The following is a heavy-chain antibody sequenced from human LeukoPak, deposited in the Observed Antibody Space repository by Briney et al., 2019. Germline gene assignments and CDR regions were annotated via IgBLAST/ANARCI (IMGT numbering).Heavy chain of an antibody. Sequence: SVKVSCKASGGTFSSYAISWVRQAPGQGLEWMGGIIPIFGTANYAQKFQGRVAITADESTSTAYMELSSLRSEDTAVYYCARVPSSGWIYFDYWGQGTLVTVSS. J-gene: IGHJ4*02. CDR1: GGTFSSYA. V-gene: IGHV1-69*13. CDR3: ARVPSSGWIYFDY. CDR2: IIPIFGTA. D-gene: IGHD6-19*01.